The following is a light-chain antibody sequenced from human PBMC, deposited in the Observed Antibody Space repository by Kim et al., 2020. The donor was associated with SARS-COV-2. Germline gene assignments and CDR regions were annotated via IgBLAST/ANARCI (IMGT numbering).Light chain of an antibody. J-gene: IGLJ2*01. CDR3: QTWDGTTVV. Sequence: SYELTQPPSLSVSPGHTATIACSGEKLGRKYASWYQQKPGQSPLLVIYQDDKRPSGIPERFSGSNSGSTATLTISGTQYKDEADYYCQTWDGTTVVFAGGTQLTVL. CDR1: KLGRKY. CDR2: QDD. V-gene: IGLV3-1*01.